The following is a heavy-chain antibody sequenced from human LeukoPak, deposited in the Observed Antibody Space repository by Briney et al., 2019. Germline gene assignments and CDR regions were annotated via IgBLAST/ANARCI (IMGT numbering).Heavy chain of an antibody. J-gene: IGHJ6*03. CDR2: IWFDGSNK. Sequence: PGGSLRLSCAASGLTFSSYGMHWVRQAPGKGLEWVAVIWFDGSNKYSADSVRGRFTISRDNSKDMLYLQMNSLRAEDTAVYYCAKSGYCSSTSCYFYYYMDVWGKGTTVTVSS. CDR1: GLTFSSYG. CDR3: AKSGYCSSTSCYFYYYMDV. D-gene: IGHD2-2*01. V-gene: IGHV3-33*06.